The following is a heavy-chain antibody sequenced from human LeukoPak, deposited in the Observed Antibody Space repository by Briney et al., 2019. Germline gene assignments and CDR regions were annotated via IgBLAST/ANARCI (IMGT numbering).Heavy chain of an antibody. CDR1: GYTFTDYY. V-gene: IGHV1-2*02. Sequence: RASVKVSCKASGYTFTDYYMHWVRQALGQGLEWMGWINPNSGDTKYAQKFQGRVTMTRDTSISTAYMELSRLRSDDTAVYYCARDVVRGVRSFDYWGQGTLVTVSS. D-gene: IGHD3-10*01. CDR3: ARDVVRGVRSFDY. J-gene: IGHJ4*02. CDR2: INPNSGDT.